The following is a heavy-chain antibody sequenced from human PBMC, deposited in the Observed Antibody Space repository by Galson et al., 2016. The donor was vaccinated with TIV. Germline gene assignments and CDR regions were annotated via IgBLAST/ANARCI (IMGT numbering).Heavy chain of an antibody. CDR1: GFTFSSHG. J-gene: IGHJ4*02. CDR2: IWFDGSND. V-gene: IGHV3-33*01. Sequence: SLRLSCATSGFTFSSHGMHWVRQAPGKGLEWVAVIWFDGSNDRYADSVKGRFTIPRDNSKNTLYLQMNSLRAEDTDMYYCARGELATTKILFDYWGQGTLVTVSS. CDR3: ARGELATTKILFDY. D-gene: IGHD1-1*01.